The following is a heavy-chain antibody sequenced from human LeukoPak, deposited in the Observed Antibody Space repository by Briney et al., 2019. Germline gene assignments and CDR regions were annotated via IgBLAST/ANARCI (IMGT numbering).Heavy chain of an antibody. CDR2: ISGSGGST. CDR3: ATAGYCSGGSCDY. CDR1: GFTFSSYA. D-gene: IGHD2-15*01. V-gene: IGHV3-23*01. Sequence: PTGGSLRLSCAASGFTFSSYAMSWVRQAPGKGLEWVSAISGSGGSTYYADSVKGRFTISRDNSKNTLYLQMNSLRAEDTAVYYCATAGYCSGGSCDYWGQGTLVTVSS. J-gene: IGHJ4*02.